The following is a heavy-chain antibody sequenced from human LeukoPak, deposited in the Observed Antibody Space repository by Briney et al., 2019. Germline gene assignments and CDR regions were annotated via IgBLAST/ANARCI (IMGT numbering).Heavy chain of an antibody. CDR1: GYSISSGYY. CDR3: ARVLYRIAVAGTEFDY. D-gene: IGHD6-19*01. CDR2: IYHSGST. J-gene: IGHJ4*02. V-gene: IGHV4-38-2*01. Sequence: SEPLSLTCAVSGYSISSGYYWGWIRQPPGKGLKWIGSIYHSGSTYYNSSLKSRVTISVDTSKNQFSLKLSSVTAADTAVYYCARVLYRIAVAGTEFDYWGQGTLVTVS.